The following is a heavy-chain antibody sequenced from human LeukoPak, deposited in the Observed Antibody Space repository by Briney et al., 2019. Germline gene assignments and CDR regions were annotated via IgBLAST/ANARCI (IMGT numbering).Heavy chain of an antibody. CDR1: GITLSNYG. CDR3: AKRGVVIRVILVGFHKEAYYFES. V-gene: IGHV3-23*01. D-gene: IGHD3/OR15-3a*01. CDR2: ISDRGGST. J-gene: IGHJ4*02. Sequence: GGSLRLSCAVSGITLSNYGMSWVRQAPGKGLEWVAGISDRGGSTKYADSVKGRFTISRDNPKNTLFLQMNSLRAGDTAVYFCAKRGVVIRVILVGFHKEAYYFESWGQGALVTVSS.